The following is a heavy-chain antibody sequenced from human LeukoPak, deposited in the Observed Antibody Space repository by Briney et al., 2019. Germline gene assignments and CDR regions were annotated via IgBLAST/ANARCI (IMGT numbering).Heavy chain of an antibody. CDR2: IKQDGSEK. CDR1: GFTFSSYW. V-gene: IGHV3-7*01. J-gene: IGHJ3*02. D-gene: IGHD3-22*01. Sequence: GGSLRLSCEASGFTFSSYWMSWVRQAPGKGLEWVANIKQDGSEKYYVDSVKGRFTISRDNAKNSLYLQMNSLRAEDTAVYYCARDVGITMITFDIWGQGTMVTVSS. CDR3: ARDVGITMITFDI.